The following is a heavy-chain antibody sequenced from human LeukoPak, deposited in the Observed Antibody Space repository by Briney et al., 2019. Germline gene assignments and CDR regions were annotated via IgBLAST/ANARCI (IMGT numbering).Heavy chain of an antibody. CDR1: GFTFSGCA. CDR2: IVVGTGKK. Sequence: SVKVSCKASGFTFSGCAMQWLRQARGQRLEWIGWIVVGTGKKDYAQRFQERVTITTDVTTSTAYMELSSLRSEDTAVYYCAAGVGYTYGLSLGATALISDIWGQGTKVTVSA. CDR3: AAGVGYTYGLSLGATALISDI. J-gene: IGHJ3*02. D-gene: IGHD5-18*01. V-gene: IGHV1-58*02.